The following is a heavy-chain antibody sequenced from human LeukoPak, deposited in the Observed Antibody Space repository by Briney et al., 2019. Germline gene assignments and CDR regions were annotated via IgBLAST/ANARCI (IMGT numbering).Heavy chain of an antibody. V-gene: IGHV3-7*01. D-gene: IGHD3-22*01. CDR1: GFTFSSYW. Sequence: PGGSLRLSCAASGFTFSSYWMSWVRQAPGKGLEWVANIKQDGSEKYYVDSVKGRFTISRDNAKNSLYLQMNSLRAEDTAVYYCARDRGTYYYDSSGHYYYYYGMDVWGQGTTVTVSS. J-gene: IGHJ6*02. CDR3: ARDRGTYYYDSSGHYYYYYGMDV. CDR2: IKQDGSEK.